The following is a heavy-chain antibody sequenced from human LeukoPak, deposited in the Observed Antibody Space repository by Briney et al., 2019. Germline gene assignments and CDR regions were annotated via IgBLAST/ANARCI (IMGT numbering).Heavy chain of an antibody. J-gene: IGHJ4*02. CDR3: ARGGYGSAFDF. V-gene: IGHV4-59*01. Sequence: PSETLSLTCTVSGDSLTNYYWSWIRLPPGKGLEWVASIFDNGSTNDNRSLKSRVTISLDTSNNQFSLKVYSVTAADTAVYYCARGGYGSAFDFWGQGTLVTVSS. CDR1: GDSLTNYY. D-gene: IGHD3-10*01. CDR2: IFDNGST.